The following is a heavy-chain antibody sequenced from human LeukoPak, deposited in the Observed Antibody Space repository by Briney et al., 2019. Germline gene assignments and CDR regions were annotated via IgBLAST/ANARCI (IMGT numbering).Heavy chain of an antibody. V-gene: IGHV4-30-4*01. CDR1: GGSISSGDYY. CDR2: IYYSGST. CDR3: ARHEVTTIFGVLDY. D-gene: IGHD3-3*01. J-gene: IGHJ4*02. Sequence: SETLSLTCTVSGGSISSGDYYWSWIRQPPGKGLEWIGYIYYSGSTYYNPSLKSRVTISVDTSKNQFSLKLSSVTAADTAKYYCARHEVTTIFGVLDYWGQGIRVTVSS.